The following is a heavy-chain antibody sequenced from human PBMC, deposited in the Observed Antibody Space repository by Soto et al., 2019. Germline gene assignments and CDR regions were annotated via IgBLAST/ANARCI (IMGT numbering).Heavy chain of an antibody. Sequence: EVQLVESGGGLVKPGGSLRLSCEASGFTFTNAWMSWVRQAPVEGLEWVVRIKSKSAGGTTHYAAHVDGRFTISRDDSKNTLYLQMNSLKIEDTGIYYCTWEVNGFDPWGQGTLVTVTS. CDR2: IKSKSAGGTT. CDR3: TWEVNGFDP. CDR1: GFTFTNAW. V-gene: IGHV3-15*01. D-gene: IGHD1-26*01. J-gene: IGHJ5*02.